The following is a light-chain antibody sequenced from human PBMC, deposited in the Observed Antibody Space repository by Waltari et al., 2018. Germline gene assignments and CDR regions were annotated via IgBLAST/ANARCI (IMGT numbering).Light chain of an antibody. J-gene: IGLJ2*01. CDR1: RTDIGRYNF. V-gene: IGLV2-14*01. CDR2: EVS. Sequence: QSALPQPASVSGSPGQAITISCTGTRTDIGRYNFVSWYKQHPGKAPKRVISEVSNRPSGVSNRFSGSKSGNTASLTISGLQAEDGAHYYCSSYTNSGNVVFGGGTKLTVL. CDR3: SSYTNSGNVV.